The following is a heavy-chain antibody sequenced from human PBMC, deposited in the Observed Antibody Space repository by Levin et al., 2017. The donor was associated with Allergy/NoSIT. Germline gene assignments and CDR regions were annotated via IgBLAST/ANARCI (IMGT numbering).Heavy chain of an antibody. CDR1: GGSISSGGYY. Sequence: SQTLSLTCTVSGGSISSGGYYWSWIRQHPGKGLEWIGYIYYSGSTYYNPSLKSRVTISVDTSKNQFSLKLSSVTAADTAVYYCATGRYYYGSGSYFQHYFDYWGQGTLVTVSS. J-gene: IGHJ4*02. V-gene: IGHV4-31*03. CDR2: IYYSGST. D-gene: IGHD3-10*01. CDR3: ATGRYYYGSGSYFQHYFDY.